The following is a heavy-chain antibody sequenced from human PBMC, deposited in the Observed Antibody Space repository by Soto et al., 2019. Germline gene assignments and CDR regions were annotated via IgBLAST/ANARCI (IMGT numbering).Heavy chain of an antibody. CDR2: ISGSGDST. CDR1: GFTFSSYA. CDR3: ARRGSGSYYDY. V-gene: IGHV3-23*01. Sequence: EVQLLESGGGLVQPGGSLRLSCAASGFTFSSYAMRWVRQAPVKGLEWVSAISGSGDSTYYADSVQGRFTISRDNSNNTLYLQMNSLRAEDTAVYDCARRGSGSYYDYWGQGTLVTVSS. J-gene: IGHJ4*02. D-gene: IGHD1-26*01.